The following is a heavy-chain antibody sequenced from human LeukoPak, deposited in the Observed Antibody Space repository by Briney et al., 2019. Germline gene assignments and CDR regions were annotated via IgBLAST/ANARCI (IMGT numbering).Heavy chain of an antibody. J-gene: IGHJ4*02. CDR2: IYYNGST. Sequence: SETLSLTCTVSGGSISSYYWSWIRQPPGKGLEWIGYIYYNGSTYYNPSLKSRVTISVDTSKNQFSLKLSSVTAADTAVYYCARSHWGIYYFDYWGQGTLVTVSS. CDR1: GGSISSYY. V-gene: IGHV4-59*08. CDR3: ARSHWGIYYFDY. D-gene: IGHD3-16*01.